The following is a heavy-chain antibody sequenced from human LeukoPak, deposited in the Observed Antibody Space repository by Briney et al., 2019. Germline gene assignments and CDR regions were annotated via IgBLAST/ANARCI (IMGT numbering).Heavy chain of an antibody. J-gene: IGHJ3*02. CDR1: GGSISSSSYY. Sequence: SETLSLTCTVSGGSISSSSYYWGWIRQPPGKGLEWIGSIYHSGSTYYNPSLKSRVTISVDTSKNQFSLELSSVTAADTAVYYCARGTGDAFDIWGQGTMVTVSS. CDR3: ARGTGDAFDI. V-gene: IGHV4-39*07. D-gene: IGHD7-27*01. CDR2: IYHSGST.